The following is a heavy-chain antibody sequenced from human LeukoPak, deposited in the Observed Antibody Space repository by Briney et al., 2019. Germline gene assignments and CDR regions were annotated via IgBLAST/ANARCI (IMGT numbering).Heavy chain of an antibody. J-gene: IGHJ4*02. CDR3: ARVGGIAASGTPYYFDY. CDR1: GGSISSSNW. D-gene: IGHD6-13*01. V-gene: IGHV4-4*02. Sequence: PSGTLSLTCAVSGGSISSSNWWSWVRQPPGKGLEWIGEIYHSGSTNYNPSLKSRVTISVDKSKNQFSLKLSSVTAADTAVYYCARVGGIAASGTPYYFDYWGQGTLVTVSS. CDR2: IYHSGST.